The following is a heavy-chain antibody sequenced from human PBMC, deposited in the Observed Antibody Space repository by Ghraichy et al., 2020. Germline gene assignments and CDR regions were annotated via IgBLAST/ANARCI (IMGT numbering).Heavy chain of an antibody. CDR1: GFTFSSYW. J-gene: IGHJ6*02. CDR2: IKQDGSEK. Sequence: GESLNISCAASGFTFSSYWMSWVRQAPGKGLEWVANIKQDGSEKYYVDSVKGRFTISRDNAKNSLYLQMNSLRAEDTAVYYCAREVTYDILTGYWKPSYYYYGMDVWGQGTTVTVSS. V-gene: IGHV3-7*01. CDR3: AREVTYDILTGYWKPSYYYYGMDV. D-gene: IGHD3-9*01.